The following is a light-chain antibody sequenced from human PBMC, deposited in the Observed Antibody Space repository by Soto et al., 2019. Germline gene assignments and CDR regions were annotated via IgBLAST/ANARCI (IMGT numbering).Light chain of an antibody. Sequence: EIVLTQSPATLSLSPGERATLSCRASQSVSSYLAWYQQKPGQAPRLLIYDASNRATGIPARFSGSGSGTDFTLTISSLEPEDFAVYYRQQRSNWPPITVGQGTRLEIK. CDR2: DAS. J-gene: IGKJ5*01. V-gene: IGKV3-11*01. CDR3: QQRSNWPPIT. CDR1: QSVSSY.